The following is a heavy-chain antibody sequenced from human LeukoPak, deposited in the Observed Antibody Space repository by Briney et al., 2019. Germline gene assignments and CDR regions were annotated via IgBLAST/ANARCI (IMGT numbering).Heavy chain of an antibody. D-gene: IGHD3-16*01. CDR3: ARDHWGPPHYYYYYMDV. V-gene: IGHV6-1*01. CDR2: TYYRSKWYN. CDR1: GDSVSSNSAA. J-gene: IGHJ6*03. Sequence: SQTLSLTCAISGDSVSSNSAAWNWIRQSPSRGLEWLGRTYYRSKWYNDYAVSVKSRITINPDTSKNQFSLQLNSVTPEDTAVYYCARDHWGPPHYYYYYMDVWGKGTTVTVSS.